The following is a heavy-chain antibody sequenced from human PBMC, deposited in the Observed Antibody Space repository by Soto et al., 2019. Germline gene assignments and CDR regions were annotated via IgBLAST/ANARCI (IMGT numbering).Heavy chain of an antibody. J-gene: IGHJ6*02. CDR2: IYYSGST. D-gene: IGHD3-9*01. Sequence: SETLSLTCTVYGGSISSYYWSWIRQPPGKGLEWIGYIYYSGSTNYNPSLKSRVTISVDTSKNQFSLKLSSVTAADTAVYYCARDRGRYDILTGRDYYYYGMDVWGQGTTVT. CDR1: GGSISSYY. V-gene: IGHV4-59*01. CDR3: ARDRGRYDILTGRDYYYYGMDV.